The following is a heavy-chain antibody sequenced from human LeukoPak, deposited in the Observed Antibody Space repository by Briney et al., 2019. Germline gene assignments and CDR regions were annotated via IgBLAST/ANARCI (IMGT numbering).Heavy chain of an antibody. D-gene: IGHD6-19*01. V-gene: IGHV4-38-2*02. CDR2: IYYSGST. J-gene: IGHJ4*02. CDR1: GFTVSSNS. CDR3: ARDSALAQAVMFDY. Sequence: PGGSLRLSCTVSGFTVSSNSMSWVRQAPGKGLEWIGSIYYSGSTYYNPSLKSRITISVDTSKNQFSLKLSSVTAADTAVYYCARDSALAQAVMFDYWGQGTLVTVSS.